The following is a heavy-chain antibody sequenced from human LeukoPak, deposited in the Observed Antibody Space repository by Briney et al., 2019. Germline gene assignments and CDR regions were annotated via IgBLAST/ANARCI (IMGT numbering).Heavy chain of an antibody. CDR1: GYTFTGYY. Sequence: ASVKVSCKASGYTFTGYYMHWVRQAPGQGLEWMGWINPQSGGTNYAQKFQGRVTMTRDTSISTAYMELSRLRSDDTAVYYCARGVVAATFYYYMDVWGKGTTVTVSS. V-gene: IGHV1-2*02. D-gene: IGHD2-15*01. J-gene: IGHJ6*03. CDR3: ARGVVAATFYYYMDV. CDR2: INPQSGGT.